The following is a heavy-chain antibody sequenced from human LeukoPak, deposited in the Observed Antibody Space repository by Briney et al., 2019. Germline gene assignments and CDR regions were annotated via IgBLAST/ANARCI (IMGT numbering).Heavy chain of an antibody. CDR1: GFTVSSNY. Sequence: GGSLRLSCAASGFTVSSNYMNWVRQAPGKGLEWVSVIYSGGSTYYADSVKGRFTISRDNSKNTLYLQINSLRAEDTAVYYCARIIAAAGHFDYWGQGTLVTVSS. CDR2: IYSGGST. CDR3: ARIIAAAGHFDY. D-gene: IGHD6-13*01. V-gene: IGHV3-53*01. J-gene: IGHJ4*02.